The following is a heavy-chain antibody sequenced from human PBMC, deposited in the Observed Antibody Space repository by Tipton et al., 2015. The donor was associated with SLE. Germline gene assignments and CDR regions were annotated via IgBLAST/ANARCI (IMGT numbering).Heavy chain of an antibody. D-gene: IGHD3-10*01. CDR3: EGGDVLGEWEPEGAFDI. J-gene: IGHJ3*02. V-gene: IGHV3-74*01. CDR2: IKSDGSST. Sequence: SLRLSCAASGFTFSSSWMHWVRQAPWKGLVCVSCIKSDGSSTYYVDSVKGRFTISRDNSKNTLYLQMHSLRAEDTAVYYCEGGDVLGEWEPEGAFDIWGQGTMVTVSS. CDR1: GFTFSSSW.